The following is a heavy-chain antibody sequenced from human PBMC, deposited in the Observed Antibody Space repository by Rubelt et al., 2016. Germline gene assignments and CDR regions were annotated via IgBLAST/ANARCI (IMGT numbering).Heavy chain of an antibody. D-gene: IGHD5-18*01. Sequence: GGLVQPGESLRLSCAASGFSFSNYWMYWVRQAPGKGLVWVSRINTDGSSITYADSVKGRFTISRDNAKKTLYLQMNSLRVEDPAAYFCTSEDTTTWSNKYWGQGTLVTVSS. CDR2: INTDGSSI. CDR1: GFSFSNYW. J-gene: IGHJ4*02. CDR3: TSEDTTTWSNKY. V-gene: IGHV3-74*01.